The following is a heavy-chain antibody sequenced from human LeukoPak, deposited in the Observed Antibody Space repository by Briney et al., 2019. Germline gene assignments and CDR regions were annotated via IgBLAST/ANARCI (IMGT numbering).Heavy chain of an antibody. Sequence: GGSLRLSCAASGFTFSSYTMNWVRQAPGKGLKWVSSISSSSYIYYADSVKGRFTISRDNSKNTLYLQMNSLRAEDTAVYYCAKFAPYYSNWFDPWGQGTLVTVSS. J-gene: IGHJ5*02. CDR3: AKFAPYYSNWFDP. CDR2: ISSSSYI. CDR1: GFTFSSYT. D-gene: IGHD3-10*01. V-gene: IGHV3-21*04.